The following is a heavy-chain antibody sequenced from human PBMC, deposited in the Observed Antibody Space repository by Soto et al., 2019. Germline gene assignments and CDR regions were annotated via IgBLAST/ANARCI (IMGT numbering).Heavy chain of an antibody. J-gene: IGHJ4*02. CDR2: INPSSGST. Sequence: ASVKVSCKASGYTFTSYYMHWVRQAPGQGLEWMGIINPSSGSTSYAQKFQGRVTMTTDTSTSTAYMELRSLRFEDTAVYYCARDLAAADYWGQGTLVTVSS. V-gene: IGHV1-46*01. CDR3: ARDLAAADY. D-gene: IGHD6-13*01. CDR1: GYTFTSYY.